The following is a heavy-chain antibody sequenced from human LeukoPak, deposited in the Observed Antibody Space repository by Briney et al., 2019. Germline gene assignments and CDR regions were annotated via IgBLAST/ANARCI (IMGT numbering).Heavy chain of an antibody. CDR2: INSDGSST. Sequence: GGSLRLSCAASGFTLNNYWIHWVRQAPGKGLVWVSRINSDGSSTSYADSVKGRFTISRDNAKNTLYLQMTSLRAEDTAVYYCARSREGYNFVGENDWGQGTLVTVSS. J-gene: IGHJ4*02. CDR3: ARSREGYNFVGEND. D-gene: IGHD5-24*01. V-gene: IGHV3-74*01. CDR1: GFTLNNYW.